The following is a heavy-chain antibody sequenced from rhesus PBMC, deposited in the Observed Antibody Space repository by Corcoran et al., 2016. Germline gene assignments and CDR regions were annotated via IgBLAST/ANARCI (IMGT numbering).Heavy chain of an antibody. Sequence: QVQLQESGPGLVKPSETLSLTCAVPGASISSYWWSWIRQPPGKGLEWIGEINGKSGNSYYNPSLKSRVTISKDASENQFSLKLSSVTAADTAVYYCARSGYGSGGVYWGQGVLVTVSS. V-gene: IGHV4-80*01. D-gene: IGHD4-4*01. CDR3: ARSGYGSGGVY. CDR1: GASISSYW. J-gene: IGHJ4*01. CDR2: INGKSGNS.